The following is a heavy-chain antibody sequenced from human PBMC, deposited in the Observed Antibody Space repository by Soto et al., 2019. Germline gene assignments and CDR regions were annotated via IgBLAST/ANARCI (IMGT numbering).Heavy chain of an antibody. Sequence: EVQLVESGGGLVQPGGSLRLSCAVSGFTVSSNYMSWVRQAPGKGLEWVSVIYSAGSTNYADSVKGRCTISRHNSKNTLYPQMNSLRAEDTAVYYCARGGNPKYYWGQGPLFTVSS. CDR2: IYSAGST. CDR1: GFTVSSNY. CDR3: ARGGNPKYY. J-gene: IGHJ4*02. D-gene: IGHD4-4*01. V-gene: IGHV3-53*04.